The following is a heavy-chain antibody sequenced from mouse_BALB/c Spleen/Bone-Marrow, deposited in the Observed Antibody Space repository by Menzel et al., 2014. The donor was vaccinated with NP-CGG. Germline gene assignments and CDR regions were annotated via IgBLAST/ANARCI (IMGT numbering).Heavy chain of an antibody. V-gene: IGHV1S29*02. Sequence: EVQRVESGPELVKPGASVKISCKASGYTFTDYNMHWVKRSHGKSLDWIGYIYPYNGGTGYDQKFKSKATLTVDNSSSTAYMELRSLTSEDSAVYYCARGRAYGNYVWFAYWGQGTLVTVSA. CDR2: IYPYNGGT. CDR3: ARGRAYGNYVWFAY. D-gene: IGHD2-1*01. J-gene: IGHJ3*01. CDR1: GYTFTDYN.